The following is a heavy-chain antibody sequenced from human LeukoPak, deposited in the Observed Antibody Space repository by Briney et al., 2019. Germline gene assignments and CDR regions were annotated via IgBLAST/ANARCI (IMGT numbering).Heavy chain of an antibody. CDR2: INPNSGGT. CDR1: GDTFTGYY. V-gene: IGHV1-2*02. CDR3: ARDYDFWSGPGP. J-gene: IGHJ5*02. Sequence: GTSVKVSCKASGDTFTGYYMHWVRQAPGQGLEWMGWINPNSGGTNHAQKFQGRVTMTRDTSISTAYMELSRLRSDDTAVYYCARDYDFWSGPGPWGQGTLVTASS. D-gene: IGHD3-3*01.